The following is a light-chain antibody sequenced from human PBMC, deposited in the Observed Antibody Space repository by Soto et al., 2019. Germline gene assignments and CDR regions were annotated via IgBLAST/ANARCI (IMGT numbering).Light chain of an antibody. CDR3: CSYAGSSTSV. CDR2: EGS. CDR1: SSDVGSDNL. V-gene: IGLV2-23*01. J-gene: IGLJ1*01. Sequence: QSALTQPASVSGSPGQSITISCTGTSSDVGSDNLVSWYQQHPGKAPKLMIYEGSKRPSGVANRFSGSKSGNTASLTISGRQAEDEADYYCCSYAGSSTSVFGTGTKLTVL.